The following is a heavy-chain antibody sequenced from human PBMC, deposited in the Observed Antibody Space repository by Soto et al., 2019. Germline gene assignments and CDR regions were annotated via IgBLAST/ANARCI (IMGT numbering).Heavy chain of an antibody. V-gene: IGHV1-69*13. D-gene: IGHD1-26*01. Sequence: RASVKVSCKASGGTFSSYAISWVRQAPGQGLEWMGGIIPIFGTANYAQKFQGRVTITADESTSTAYMELSSLRSEDTAVYYCARALYFEGSYALDYWGQGTLVTVSS. CDR1: GGTFSSYA. CDR2: IIPIFGTA. CDR3: ARALYFEGSYALDY. J-gene: IGHJ4*02.